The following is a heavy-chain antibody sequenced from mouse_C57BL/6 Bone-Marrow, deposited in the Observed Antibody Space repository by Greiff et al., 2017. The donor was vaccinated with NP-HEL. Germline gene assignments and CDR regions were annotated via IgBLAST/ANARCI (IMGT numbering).Heavy chain of an antibody. J-gene: IGHJ3*01. V-gene: IGHV14-3*01. CDR2: IDPANGNT. Sequence: VQLQQSVAELVRPGASVKLSCTASGFNIKNTYMHWVKQRPEQGLEWIGRIDPANGNTKYAPKFQGKATITEDTYSNKAYLHLNILTSEDTAIYYYARAAWFAYWGQGTLVTVSA. CDR3: ARAAWFAY. CDR1: GFNIKNTY.